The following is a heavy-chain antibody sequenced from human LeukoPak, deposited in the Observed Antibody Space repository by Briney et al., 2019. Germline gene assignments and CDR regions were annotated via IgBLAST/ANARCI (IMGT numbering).Heavy chain of an antibody. CDR1: AFTFSSYS. D-gene: IGHD3-9*01. J-gene: IGHJ4*02. CDR2: IKQDGREK. Sequence: GGSLRLSCAASAFTFSSYSMNWVRQAPGKGLEGVVNIKQDGREKYYVDSVKGRFTISRDNAKNSLYLQMNSLRAEDTAVYYCARVEDYDILTGFDYWGQGTLVTVSS. V-gene: IGHV3-7*01. CDR3: ARVEDYDILTGFDY.